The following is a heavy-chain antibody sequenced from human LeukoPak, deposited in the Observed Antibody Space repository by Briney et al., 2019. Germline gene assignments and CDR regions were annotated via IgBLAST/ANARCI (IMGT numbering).Heavy chain of an antibody. V-gene: IGHV3-7*01. D-gene: IGHD4/OR15-4a*01. CDR3: ARLTNRYFDL. J-gene: IGHJ2*01. CDR2: IKQDGSET. Sequence: GGSLTLSCAASGFTFSVYWMSWVRQAPGKGLEWVANIKQDGSETRYVASVKGRFTISRDNAKSSLYLQMSSLRGDDTAVYYCARLTNRYFDLWGRGTLVSASS. CDR1: GFTFSVYW.